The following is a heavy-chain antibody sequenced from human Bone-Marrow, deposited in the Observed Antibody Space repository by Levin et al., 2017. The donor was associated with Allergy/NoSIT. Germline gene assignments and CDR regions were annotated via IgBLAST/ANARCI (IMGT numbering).Heavy chain of an antibody. CDR2: ISYDGSNK. V-gene: IGHV3-30*18. CDR3: AKLSLGVRYYYDSSGYHDPGYFDL. D-gene: IGHD3-22*01. J-gene: IGHJ2*01. Sequence: GESLKISCAASGFTFSSYGMHWVRQAPGKGLEWVAVISYDGSNKYYADSVKGRFTISRDNSKNTLYLQMNSLRAEDTAVYYCAKLSLGVRYYYDSSGYHDPGYFDLWGRGTLVTVSS. CDR1: GFTFSSYG.